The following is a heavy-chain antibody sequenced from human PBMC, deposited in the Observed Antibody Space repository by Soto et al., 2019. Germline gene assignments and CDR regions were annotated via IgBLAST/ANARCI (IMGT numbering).Heavy chain of an antibody. D-gene: IGHD4-17*01. V-gene: IGHV4-4*02. J-gene: IGHJ5*02. CDR2: IYHSGST. CDR3: ARDPSYGDYGMWFDP. Sequence: PSATLSLTCAVSGGSISSSNWWSWVRQPPGKGLEWIGEIYHSGSTNYNPSLKSRVTISVDKSKNQFSLKLSSVTAADTAVYYCARDPSYGDYGMWFDPWGQGTLVTVSS. CDR1: GGSISSSNW.